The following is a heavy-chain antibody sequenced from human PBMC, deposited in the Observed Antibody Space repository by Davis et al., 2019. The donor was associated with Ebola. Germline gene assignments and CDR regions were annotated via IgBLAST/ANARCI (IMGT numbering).Heavy chain of an antibody. J-gene: IGHJ6*04. CDR3: AKDIDFWSGYSRGMDV. Sequence: SLKISCAASGFTFDDYAMHWVRQAPGKGLEWVSSISWNSGNIGYADSVKGRFTISRDNVKNSLYLQMDSLRAEDTALYYCAKDIDFWSGYSRGMDVWGKGTTVTVSS. V-gene: IGHV3-9*01. CDR2: ISWNSGNI. D-gene: IGHD3-3*01. CDR1: GFTFDDYA.